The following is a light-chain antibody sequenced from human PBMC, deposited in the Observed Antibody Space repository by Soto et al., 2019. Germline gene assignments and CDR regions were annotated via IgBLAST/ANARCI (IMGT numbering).Light chain of an antibody. CDR1: QAISSY. CDR3: PRTYNGPAT. Sequence: DIQLTRSPSSLSASAGDRVTITCRWSQAISSYLNWYRQKPGKVPNLLIYSASNLQCGVPSRFIGTGSGTDFTLTINCLQPEDVATYYGPRTYNGPATFGQGTRLEI. V-gene: IGKV1-27*01. CDR2: SAS. J-gene: IGKJ5*01.